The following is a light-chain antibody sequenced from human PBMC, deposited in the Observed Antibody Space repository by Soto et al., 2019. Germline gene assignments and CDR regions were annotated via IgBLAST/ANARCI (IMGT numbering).Light chain of an antibody. V-gene: IGKV1-12*01. CDR1: QGISNW. Sequence: DIPMTQSPSSVSASVGDRVTITCRASQGISNWLAWYQQQPGKAPKLLIYGASSLQSGGPSRFSGGGSGTHFTLIISSLQPEDFATYYCQQTNTFPPLTIGGGTKVEI. J-gene: IGKJ4*01. CDR2: GAS. CDR3: QQTNTFPPLT.